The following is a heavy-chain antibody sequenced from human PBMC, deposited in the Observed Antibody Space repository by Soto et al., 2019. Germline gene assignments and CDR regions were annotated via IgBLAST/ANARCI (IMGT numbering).Heavy chain of an antibody. CDR1: GYTFISSY. Sequence: QVQLVQSGAEVKRPGASVKITCKASGYTFISSYMYWVRQAPGQGLEWMGVINPRGGDTKYAQKFQGRVSVTSDTATSTVSMELSSLRSDDTAVYYCARGFPSSSRLGWLDPWGQGTLVTVSS. V-gene: IGHV1-46*01. CDR3: ARGFPSSSRLGWLDP. D-gene: IGHD2-2*01. CDR2: INPRGGDT. J-gene: IGHJ5*02.